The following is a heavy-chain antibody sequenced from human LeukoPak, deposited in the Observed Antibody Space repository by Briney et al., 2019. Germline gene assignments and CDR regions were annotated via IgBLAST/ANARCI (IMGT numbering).Heavy chain of an antibody. CDR2: IHRDGRT. D-gene: IGHD3-9*01. CDR3: GKTDIYFNPIDY. Sequence: SETLSLTCAVSGVSISSSEWWIWVRQPPGQGLEWIGEIHRDGRTRYNPSLQTRVTMSIDYSKNQISLEVTSVTAADTAIYYCGKTDIYFNPIDYWGPGPLVTVSS. CDR1: GVSISSSEW. V-gene: IGHV4-4*02. J-gene: IGHJ4*02.